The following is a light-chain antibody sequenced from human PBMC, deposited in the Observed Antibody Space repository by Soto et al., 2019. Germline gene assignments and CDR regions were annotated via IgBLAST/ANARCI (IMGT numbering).Light chain of an antibody. V-gene: IGKV3-20*01. J-gene: IGKJ4*01. CDR3: QQYDSSPLT. CDR2: GAS. Sequence: EIVLTQSPGTLSLSPGERATLSCRASQSVSSSYLAWYQQKPGQAPRLLIYGASSRATGIPDRFSASGSGIDFTLTISRLEPEDFAVYYCQQYDSSPLTFGGGTKVEIK. CDR1: QSVSSSY.